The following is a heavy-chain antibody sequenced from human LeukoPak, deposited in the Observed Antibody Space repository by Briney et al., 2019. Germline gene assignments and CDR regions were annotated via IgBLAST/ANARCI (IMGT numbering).Heavy chain of an antibody. CDR2: ISSSSSYI. Sequence: GGSLRLSCAASGFTFSSYSMNWVRQAPGKGLEWVSSISSSSSYIYYADSVKGRFTISRDNAKNSLYLQMNSMRAEDTAVYYCARDPDYYDSSGYSDDAFDIWGQGTMVTVSS. CDR3: ARDPDYYDSSGYSDDAFDI. V-gene: IGHV3-21*01. D-gene: IGHD3-22*01. J-gene: IGHJ3*02. CDR1: GFTFSSYS.